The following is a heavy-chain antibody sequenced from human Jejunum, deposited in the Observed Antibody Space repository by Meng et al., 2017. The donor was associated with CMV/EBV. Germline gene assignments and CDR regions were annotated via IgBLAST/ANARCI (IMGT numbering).Heavy chain of an antibody. J-gene: IGHJ5*02. CDR1: GYIFNNYG. Sequence: QVQLVQSGAEVKKPGASVEVSCKASGYIFNNYGVSWVRQAPGQGPEWMGWISAYNGNTNYAQNFQGRFTMTTDTSTSTAYMELRSLRSDDTAVYYCARDLPGGTKGTWLDLWGQGTLVTVSS. CDR3: ARDLPGGTKGTWLDL. D-gene: IGHD1-14*01. V-gene: IGHV1-18*01. CDR2: ISAYNGNT.